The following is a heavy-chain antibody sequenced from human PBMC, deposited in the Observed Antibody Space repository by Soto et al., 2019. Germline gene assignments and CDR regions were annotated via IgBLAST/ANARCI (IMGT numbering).Heavy chain of an antibody. J-gene: IGHJ4*02. CDR3: ARAGGWELPPG. V-gene: IGHV3-48*01. CDR1: GFTFSSYS. CDR2: ISSSSSTI. D-gene: IGHD3-10*01. Sequence: EVQLVESGGGLVQPGGSLRLSCAASGFTFSSYSMNWVRQAPGKGLEWVSYISSSSSTIYYADSVKGRFTISRDNAKNSLYLQMNSVRAEDTAVYYCARAGGWELPPGWGQGTLVTVSS.